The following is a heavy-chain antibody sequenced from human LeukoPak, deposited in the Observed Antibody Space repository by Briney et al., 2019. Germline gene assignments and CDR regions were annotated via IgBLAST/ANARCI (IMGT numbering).Heavy chain of an antibody. J-gene: IGHJ5*02. CDR1: GGSFSGYY. D-gene: IGHD2-21*01. CDR2: INHSGST. V-gene: IGHV4-34*01. CDR3: ARRLRRWFGP. Sequence: PSETLSLTCAVYGGSFSGYYWSWLRQPPGKGLEWVGEINHSGSTNYNPSLKSRVTISVDTSKNQFSLKLSSVTAADTAVYYCARRLRRWFGPWGQGTLVTVSS.